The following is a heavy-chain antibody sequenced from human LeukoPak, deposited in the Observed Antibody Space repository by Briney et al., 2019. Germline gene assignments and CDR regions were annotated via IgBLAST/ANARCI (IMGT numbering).Heavy chain of an antibody. D-gene: IGHD3-22*01. CDR3: ARGRGSGYKPFDY. Sequence: SETLSLTCAVDGRSFSGYYWSWIRRPPGKGLEWIGEINHSGSTNYNPSLKSRVTISVDTSKNQFSLRLSSVTAADTAVYYCARGRGSGYKPFDYWGQGTLVTVSS. CDR1: GRSFSGYY. V-gene: IGHV4-34*01. J-gene: IGHJ4*02. CDR2: INHSGST.